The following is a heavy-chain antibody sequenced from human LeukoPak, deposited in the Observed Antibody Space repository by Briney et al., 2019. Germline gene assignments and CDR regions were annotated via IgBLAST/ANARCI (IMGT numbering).Heavy chain of an antibody. Sequence: PSETLSLTCTVSGYSISSGYYWGWIRQPPGKGLEWIGSIYHSGSTYYNPSLKSRVTISVDTSKNQFSLKLSSVTAADTAVYYCARGVEDYVWGSYRPRGGDAFDIWGQGAMVTVSS. CDR2: IYHSGST. CDR1: GYSISSGYY. CDR3: ARGVEDYVWGSYRPRGGDAFDI. V-gene: IGHV4-38-2*02. D-gene: IGHD3-16*02. J-gene: IGHJ3*02.